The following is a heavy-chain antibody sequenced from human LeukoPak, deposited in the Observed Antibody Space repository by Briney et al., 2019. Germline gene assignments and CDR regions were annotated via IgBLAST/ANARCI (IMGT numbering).Heavy chain of an antibody. CDR3: AGGGVSGFDH. Sequence: GGSLRLACAAAQSTFYSYWMHWVRLVPGKGLAWVSRVNSDGTSTTYADSVKGRFTVSRDNAQNTLYLQMDSLRVDDTAVYYCAGGGVSGFDHWGQGILVTVSS. V-gene: IGHV3-74*03. J-gene: IGHJ4*02. D-gene: IGHD2-8*02. CDR2: VNSDGTST. CDR1: QSTFYSYW.